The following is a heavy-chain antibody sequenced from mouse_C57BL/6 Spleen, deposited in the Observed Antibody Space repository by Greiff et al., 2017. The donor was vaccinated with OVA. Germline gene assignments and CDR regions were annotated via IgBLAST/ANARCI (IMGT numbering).Heavy chain of an antibody. CDR2: IDPSDSYT. D-gene: IGHD2-1*01. CDR1: GYTFTSYW. J-gene: IGHJ2*01. V-gene: IGHV1-69*01. Sequence: VKLQQPGAELVMPGASVKLSCKASGYTFTSYWMHWVKQRPGQGLEWIGEIDPSDSYTNYNQKFKGKSTLTVDKSSSTAYMQLSSLTSEDSAVYYCARGRGKGIFFDYWGQGTTLTVSS. CDR3: ARGRGKGIFFDY.